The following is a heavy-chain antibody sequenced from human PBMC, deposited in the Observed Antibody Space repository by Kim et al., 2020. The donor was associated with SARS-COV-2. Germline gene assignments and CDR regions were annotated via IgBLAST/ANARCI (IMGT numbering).Heavy chain of an antibody. V-gene: IGHV1-69*04. J-gene: IGHJ6*02. CDR2: IIPILGIA. Sequence: SVKVSCKASGGTFSSYAISWVRQAPGQGLEWMGRIIPILGIANYAQKFQGRVTITADKSTSTAYMELSSLRSEDTAVYYCARDIVARLEWLPPDYYYYGMDVWGQGTTVTVSS. D-gene: IGHD3-3*01. CDR3: ARDIVARLEWLPPDYYYYGMDV. CDR1: GGTFSSYA.